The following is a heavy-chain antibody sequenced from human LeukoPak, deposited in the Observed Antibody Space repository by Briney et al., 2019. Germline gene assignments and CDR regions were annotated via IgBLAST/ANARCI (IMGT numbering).Heavy chain of an antibody. Sequence: ASVKVSCKASGGTFSSYAISWVRQAPGQGLEWMGGIIPIFGTANYAQKFQGRVTITTDESTSTAYMELSSLRSEDTAVYYCAKVGLGSYGPSYYFDYWGQGTLVTVSS. D-gene: IGHD5-18*01. J-gene: IGHJ4*02. CDR3: AKVGLGSYGPSYYFDY. V-gene: IGHV1-69*05. CDR1: GGTFSSYA. CDR2: IIPIFGTA.